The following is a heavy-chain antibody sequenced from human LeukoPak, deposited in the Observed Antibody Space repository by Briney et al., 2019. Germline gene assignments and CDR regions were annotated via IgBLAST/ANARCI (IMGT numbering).Heavy chain of an antibody. CDR2: INGDGSSV. D-gene: IGHD1-26*01. J-gene: IGHJ4*02. CDR1: GFTFSSHC. Sequence: GGPLRLSCEASGFTFSSHCMHWVRQVPGKGLVWVSNINGDGSSVGYADSVKGRFAVSRDNAKNTLYLHMSSLRAEDTAVYYCARDEVGATPIDYWGQGTLVTVSS. V-gene: IGHV3-74*01. CDR3: ARDEVGATPIDY.